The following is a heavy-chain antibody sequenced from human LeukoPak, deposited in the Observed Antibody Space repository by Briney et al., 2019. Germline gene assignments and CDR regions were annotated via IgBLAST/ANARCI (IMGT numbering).Heavy chain of an antibody. Sequence: TGGSLRLSCAASGFTFSRYGMHCVPQAPGKGRGCVAFIRYDGSNKYYADSVKGRFTISRDNYKNTLFPQMNSLRAEDTAVYYCASGGVIGYCSSTSCYTPHFDSWGEGALV. CDR2: IRYDGSNK. V-gene: IGHV3-30*02. D-gene: IGHD2-2*02. CDR3: ASGGVIGYCSSTSCYTPHFDS. J-gene: IGHJ4*02. CDR1: GFTFSRYG.